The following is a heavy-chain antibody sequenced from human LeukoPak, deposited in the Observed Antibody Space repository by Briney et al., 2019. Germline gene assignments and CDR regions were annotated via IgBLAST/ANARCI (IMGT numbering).Heavy chain of an antibody. CDR2: IYHSGST. J-gene: IGHJ4*02. CDR3: AREMRGSASATY. CDR1: HYSISNNYY. Sequence: SETLSLTCSVSHYSISNNYYWGWIRQSPGKGLEWIGSIYHSGSTYYNPSLRSRVTISMDTSKNQFSLKLRFVTAADTAVYYCAREMRGSASATYWGQGMLVTVSS. D-gene: IGHD6-6*01. V-gene: IGHV4-38-2*02.